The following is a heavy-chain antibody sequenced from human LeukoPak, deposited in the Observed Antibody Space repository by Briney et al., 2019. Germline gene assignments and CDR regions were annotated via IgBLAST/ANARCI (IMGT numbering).Heavy chain of an antibody. CDR2: INHSGST. J-gene: IGHJ4*02. CDR1: GGSFSGYY. D-gene: IGHD3-9*01. CDR3: ARQGVDILTGYYIDY. Sequence: SETLSLTCAVYGGSFSGYYWSWIRQPPGKGLEWIGEINHSGSTYYNPSLKSRVTISVDTSKNQFSLKLSSVTAADTAVYYCARQGVDILTGYYIDYWGQGTLVTVSS. V-gene: IGHV4-34*01.